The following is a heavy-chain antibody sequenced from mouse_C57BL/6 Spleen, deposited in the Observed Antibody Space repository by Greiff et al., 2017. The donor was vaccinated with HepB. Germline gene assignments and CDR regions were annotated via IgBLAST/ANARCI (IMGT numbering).Heavy chain of an antibody. CDR1: GYTFTSYW. CDR3: ARERGSYYFDY. Sequence: QVQLQQPGAELVKPGASVKLSCKASGYTFTSYWMHWVKQRPGQGLEWIGMIHPNSGSTNYNEKFKSKATLTVDKSSSTAYMQLSSRTSEDSAVYYCARERGSYYFDYWGQGTTLTVSS. J-gene: IGHJ2*01. CDR2: IHPNSGST. D-gene: IGHD3-1*01. V-gene: IGHV1-64*01.